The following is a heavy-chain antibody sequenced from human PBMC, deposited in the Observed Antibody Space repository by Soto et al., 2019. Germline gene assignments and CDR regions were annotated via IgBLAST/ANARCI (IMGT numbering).Heavy chain of an antibody. CDR2: IIPIFGTA. CDR3: ARVPYYYDSSLMGY. J-gene: IGHJ4*02. D-gene: IGHD3-22*01. CDR1: GGTFSSYA. Sequence: SVKVSCKASGGTFSSYAISWVRQAPGQGLEWMGGIIPIFGTANYAQKFQGRVTITADESTSTAYMELSSLRSEDTAVYYCARVPYYYDSSLMGYWGQGTLVTVSS. V-gene: IGHV1-69*13.